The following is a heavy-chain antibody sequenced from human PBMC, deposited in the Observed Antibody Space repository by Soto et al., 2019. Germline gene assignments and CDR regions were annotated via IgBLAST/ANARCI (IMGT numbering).Heavy chain of an antibody. CDR2: ISGYNGNT. V-gene: IGHV1-18*01. CDR3: AREGQLGY. J-gene: IGHJ4*02. CDR1: GYTFSSYG. D-gene: IGHD6-6*01. Sequence: QVQLVQSGAEVKKPGASVKVSCKTSGYTFSSYGFSWVRQAPGQGLEWIGWISGYNGNTNYAQRFQGRVTMTTDTSTSTSYMELRSLRSADTAVYYCAREGQLGYWGQGTLVTVSS.